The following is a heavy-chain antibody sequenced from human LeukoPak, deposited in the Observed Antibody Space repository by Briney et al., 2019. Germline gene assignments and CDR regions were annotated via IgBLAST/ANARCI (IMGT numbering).Heavy chain of an antibody. CDR2: ISGSGGST. CDR1: GFTFSSYA. J-gene: IGHJ3*02. CDR3: AKGRYYHDNSDAFEI. D-gene: IGHD3-22*01. V-gene: IGHV3-23*01. Sequence: GGSLRLSCAASGFTFSSYAISWVRQAPGKGLEWASAISGSGGSTYYADSVKGRFTISRDNSKNTLYLQMNSLRAEDTAVYQCAKGRYYHDNSDAFEIWGQGTVVTVSS.